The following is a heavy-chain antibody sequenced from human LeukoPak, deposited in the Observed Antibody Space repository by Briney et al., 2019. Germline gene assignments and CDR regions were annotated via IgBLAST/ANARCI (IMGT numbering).Heavy chain of an antibody. CDR3: AKVVEGRYYYYMDV. Sequence: GGSLRLSCAASGFTFSSYGMHWVRQAPGKGLEWVALISYDGSKRYCADSVKGRFTISRDNSKNTLYLQVNSLRAEDTAVYYCAKVVEGRYYYYMDVWGKGTTVTVSS. D-gene: IGHD1-26*01. CDR2: ISYDGSKR. CDR1: GFTFSSYG. V-gene: IGHV3-30*18. J-gene: IGHJ6*03.